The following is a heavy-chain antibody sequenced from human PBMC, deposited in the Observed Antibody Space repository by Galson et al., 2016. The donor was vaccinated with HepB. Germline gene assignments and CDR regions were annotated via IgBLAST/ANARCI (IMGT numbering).Heavy chain of an antibody. CDR1: GPGFKGYG. J-gene: IGHJ4*02. Sequence: SLRLSCAVSGPGFKGYGMSWVRQAPGKGLQWVSDIDGEGHTTHHADSVKGRFTMSRDNSQDTVYLEMKSVRVEDTAIYHCAIGATGATWRNWGQGTLVTVSS. CDR2: IDGEGHTT. CDR3: AIGATGATWRN. D-gene: IGHD1-1*01. V-gene: IGHV3-23*01.